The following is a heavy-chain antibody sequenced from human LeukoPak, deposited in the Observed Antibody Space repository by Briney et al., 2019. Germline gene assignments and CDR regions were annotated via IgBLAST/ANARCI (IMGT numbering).Heavy chain of an antibody. CDR1: GFTFSSYA. V-gene: IGHV3-23*01. Sequence: PGGSLRLSCAASGFTFSSYAMSWVRQAPGKGLEWVSAISGSGGSTYYADSVKGRFTISRDNSKNTLYLQMNSLRAEDTAVYYCARAAAGTGYYGMDVWGQGTTVTVSS. CDR3: ARAAAGTGYYGMDV. J-gene: IGHJ6*02. D-gene: IGHD6-13*01. CDR2: ISGSGGST.